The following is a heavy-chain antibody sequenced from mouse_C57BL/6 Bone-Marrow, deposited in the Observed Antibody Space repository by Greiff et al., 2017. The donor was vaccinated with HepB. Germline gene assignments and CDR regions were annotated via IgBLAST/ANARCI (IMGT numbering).Heavy chain of an antibody. V-gene: IGHV6-6*01. CDR1: GFTFSDAW. J-gene: IGHJ4*01. CDR2: IRNKANNHAT. Sequence: EVKLQESGGGLVQPGDSMKLSCAASGFTFSDAWMDWVRQSPEKGLEWVAEIRNKANNHATYYAESVKGRFTISRDDSKSSVYLQMNSLRAEDTGIYYCTRGPYYSNSYAMDYWGQGTSVTVSS. D-gene: IGHD2-5*01. CDR3: TRGPYYSNSYAMDY.